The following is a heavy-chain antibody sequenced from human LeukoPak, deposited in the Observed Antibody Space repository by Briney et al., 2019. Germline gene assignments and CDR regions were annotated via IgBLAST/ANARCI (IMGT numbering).Heavy chain of an antibody. D-gene: IGHD5-24*01. CDR3: AKSRRDGYAKFDP. Sequence: SETLSLTCTVSGGSISSYYWSWIRQPPGKGLEWIGYIYYSGSTNYNPSLKSRVTISVDTSKNQFSLKLSSVTAADTAVYYCAKSRRDGYAKFDPWGQGTLVTVSS. V-gene: IGHV4-59*01. J-gene: IGHJ5*02. CDR2: IYYSGST. CDR1: GGSISSYY.